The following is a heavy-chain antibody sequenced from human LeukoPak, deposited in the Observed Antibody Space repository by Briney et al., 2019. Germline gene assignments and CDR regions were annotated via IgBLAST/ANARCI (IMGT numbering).Heavy chain of an antibody. CDR3: ARDGEYDSSGYQNRGLGY. D-gene: IGHD3-22*01. V-gene: IGHV1-69*04. CDR2: IIPILGIA. J-gene: IGHJ4*02. Sequence: GAAVRVSCKASGGTFNSYALSWVRQAPGQGLGWVGRIIPILGIANCAQKFQDRVTITADKSTSTAYMELSSLISEDTAVYYCARDGEYDSSGYQNRGLGYWGQGTLVTVSS. CDR1: GGTFNSYA.